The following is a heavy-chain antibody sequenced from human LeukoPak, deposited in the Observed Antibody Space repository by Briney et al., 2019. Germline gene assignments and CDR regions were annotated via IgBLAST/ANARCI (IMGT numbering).Heavy chain of an antibody. CDR2: IFTSGTA. Sequence: SETLSLTCTVSGGSIGIYYWSWIRQPAGKGLEWIGRIFTSGTANYSPSLKSRVTMSVDTSKNQYSLNLSSVTAADTAVYFCARESPSGTYYIGRYYFDYWGQGTLVTVSS. J-gene: IGHJ4*02. CDR3: ARESPSGTYYIGRYYFDY. CDR1: GGSIGIYY. V-gene: IGHV4-4*07. D-gene: IGHD1-26*01.